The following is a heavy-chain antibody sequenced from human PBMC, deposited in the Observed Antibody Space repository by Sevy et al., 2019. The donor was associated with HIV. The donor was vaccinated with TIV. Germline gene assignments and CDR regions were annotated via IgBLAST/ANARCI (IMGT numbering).Heavy chain of an antibody. CDR1: GFTFSSYA. V-gene: IGHV3-23*01. J-gene: IGHJ4*02. CDR2: ISGRGGSR. D-gene: IGHD4-17*01. Sequence: GGSLRLSCAASGFTFSSYAMSWVRQAPGKGLEWVSAISGRGGSRYYADSVKGRFTISRDNSKNTLYLQMNSLRAEDTAAHYCAKDPRSRYGDYGEGSFYFDYWGQGTLVTVSS. CDR3: AKDPRSRYGDYGEGSFYFDY.